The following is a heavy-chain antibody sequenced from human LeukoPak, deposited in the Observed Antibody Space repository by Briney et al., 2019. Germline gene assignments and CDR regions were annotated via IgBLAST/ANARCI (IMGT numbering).Heavy chain of an antibody. CDR2: ISSSGSTI. Sequence: PGGSRRLSCAAAGFTFSDYYMSWIRQAPGKGLEWVSYISSSGSTIYYADSVKGRFTISRDNAKNSLYLQMNSLRAEDTAVYYCARDAGQWLTEFDYWGQGTLVTVSS. D-gene: IGHD6-19*01. CDR1: GFTFSDYY. CDR3: ARDAGQWLTEFDY. J-gene: IGHJ4*02. V-gene: IGHV3-11*01.